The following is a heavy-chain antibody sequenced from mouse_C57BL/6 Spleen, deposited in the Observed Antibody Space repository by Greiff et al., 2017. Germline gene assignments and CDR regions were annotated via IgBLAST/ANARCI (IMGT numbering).Heavy chain of an antibody. CDR2: IYPGSGST. CDR3: ARGSTHHWYFDV. D-gene: IGHD2-1*01. Sequence: VQLQQPGAELVKPGASVKMSCKASGYTFTSYWITWVKQRPGQGLEWIGDIYPGSGSTNYNEKFKSKATLTVDTSSSTAYMQLSSLTSEDAAVYYCARGSTHHWYFDVWGTGTTVTVSS. CDR1: GYTFTSYW. V-gene: IGHV1-55*01. J-gene: IGHJ1*03.